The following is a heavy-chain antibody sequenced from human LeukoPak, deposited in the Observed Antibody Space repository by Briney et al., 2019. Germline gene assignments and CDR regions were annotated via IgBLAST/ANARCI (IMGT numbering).Heavy chain of an antibody. CDR3: ARDRRGSFYTFDL. Sequence: PSETLSLTCSVSGASLNGYFWNWVRQTPEKGLEWIGYASHTGATTSNPTLKSRVSITIDTSKSQISLTMTSVTAADSALYYCARDRRGSFYTFDLWGPGTIVSVS. D-gene: IGHD1-26*01. J-gene: IGHJ3*01. CDR2: ASHTGAT. V-gene: IGHV4-59*01. CDR1: GASLNGYF.